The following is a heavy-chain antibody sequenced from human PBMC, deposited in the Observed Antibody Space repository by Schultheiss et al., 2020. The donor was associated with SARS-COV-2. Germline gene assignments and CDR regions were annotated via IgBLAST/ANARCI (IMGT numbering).Heavy chain of an antibody. Sequence: SQTLSLTCAVHGGSLSGYYWSWIRQPPGKGLEWIGYVYYSGNTHYNPSLESRVTISVDTSKNQFSLKLSSVTAADTAVYYCARDSSSSSVYFDYWGQGTLVTVSS. CDR2: VYYSGNT. D-gene: IGHD6-13*01. J-gene: IGHJ4*02. CDR3: ARDSSSSSVYFDY. V-gene: IGHV4-59*12. CDR1: GGSLSGYY.